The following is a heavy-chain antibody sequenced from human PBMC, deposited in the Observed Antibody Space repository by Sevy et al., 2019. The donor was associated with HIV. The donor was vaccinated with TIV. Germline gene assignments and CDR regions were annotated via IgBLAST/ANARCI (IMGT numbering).Heavy chain of an antibody. D-gene: IGHD2-15*01. J-gene: IGHJ6*02. CDR2: IKQDGSEK. CDR1: EFTFSIYW. CDR3: VGGGGLPLGYCSGGSCYGYYYGMDV. Sequence: GGSLRLSCAASEFTFSIYWMTWVRQAPGKGLEWVASIKQDGSEKYYVDSVNGRLPISRDNAKNSLYLQMVSLRAEDTAVYYCVGGGGLPLGYCSGGSCYGYYYGMDVWGQGTTVTVSS. V-gene: IGHV3-7*01.